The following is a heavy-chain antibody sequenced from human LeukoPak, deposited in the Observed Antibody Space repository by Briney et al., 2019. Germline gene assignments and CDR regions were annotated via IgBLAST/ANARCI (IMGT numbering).Heavy chain of an antibody. Sequence: GGSLRLSCAVSGFSFSTYWMSWVRRAPGKGLEWVASINQDESAKYYVDSVRGRFTTSRDNAKNSLYLQMNSLRAEDTAVYYCARLYGAVTIFDYWGQGTLVTVSS. D-gene: IGHD4-17*01. CDR1: GFSFSTYW. CDR3: ARLYGAVTIFDY. CDR2: INQDESAK. V-gene: IGHV3-7*01. J-gene: IGHJ4*02.